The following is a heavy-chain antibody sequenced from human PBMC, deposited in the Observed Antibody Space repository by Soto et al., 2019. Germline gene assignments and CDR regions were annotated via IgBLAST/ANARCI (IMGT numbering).Heavy chain of an antibody. CDR2: INHSGST. V-gene: IGHV4-34*01. J-gene: IGHJ6*03. Sequence: SETLSLACAVYGGSFTGYYSNWFRQPPGKGLEWIGEINHSGSTNYNPSLKSRVTISVDTSKNQFSLKLSSVTAADTAVYYCARAHPYFDFCSGYYRGDYYYYYMDGWGKGTTVTVSS. CDR3: ARAHPYFDFCSGYYRGDYYYYYMDG. CDR1: GGSFTGYY. D-gene: IGHD3-3*01.